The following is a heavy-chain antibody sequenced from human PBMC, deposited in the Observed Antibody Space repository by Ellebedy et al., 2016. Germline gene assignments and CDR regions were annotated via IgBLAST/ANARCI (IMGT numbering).Heavy chain of an antibody. CDR2: IYYSGST. CDR1: GGSISSSSYY. CDR3: ARSRSPLDY. V-gene: IGHV4-39*07. D-gene: IGHD6-19*01. J-gene: IGHJ4*02. Sequence: SETLSLXXTVSGGSISSSSYYWGWIRQPPGKGLEWIGSIYYSGSTYYNPSLKSRVTISVDTSKNQFSLKLSSVTAADTAVYYCARSRSPLDYWGQGTLVTVSS.